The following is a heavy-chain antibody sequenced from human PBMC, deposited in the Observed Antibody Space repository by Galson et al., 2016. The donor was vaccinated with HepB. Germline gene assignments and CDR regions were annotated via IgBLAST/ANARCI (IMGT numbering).Heavy chain of an antibody. CDR1: GFTFSSYA. J-gene: IGHJ4*02. CDR2: ISGGAEST. Sequence: SLRLSCAASGFTFSSYAMSWVRQAPGKGLEWVSTISGGAESTYYADSVKGRFTISRDNSKKTLNLHMTSRRAEDMAVYYCAREQWLAYDSWGQGTVVTVSS. D-gene: IGHD6-19*01. V-gene: IGHV3-23*01. CDR3: AREQWLAYDS.